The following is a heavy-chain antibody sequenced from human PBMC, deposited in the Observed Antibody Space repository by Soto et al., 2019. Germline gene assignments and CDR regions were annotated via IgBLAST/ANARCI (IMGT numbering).Heavy chain of an antibody. CDR3: ARLNSGDYGLDYFAY. D-gene: IGHD4-17*01. CDR1: GFTFRDSA. CDR2: ISGSGGRS. V-gene: IGHV3-23*01. J-gene: IGHJ4*01. Sequence: GGSLRLSCVGSGFTFRDSAMSWVRQAPGKGLEWVSAISGSGGRSYYADSVEGRFTISRDNSKNILYLQMTALTAGDAAIYYCARLNSGDYGLDYFAYWGHGTLVPVAS.